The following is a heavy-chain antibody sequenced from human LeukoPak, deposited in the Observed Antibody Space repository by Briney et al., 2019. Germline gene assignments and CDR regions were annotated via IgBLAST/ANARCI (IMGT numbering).Heavy chain of an antibody. CDR1: GFTFSSYS. J-gene: IGHJ4*02. CDR3: ARISDTVTTPFDY. Sequence: GGSLRLSCAASGFTFSSYSMTWVRQAPGKGLEWVSYISSSSNTIYHADSVKGRFTISRDNAKNSLYLQMNSLRAEDTAVYYCARISDTVTTPFDYWGQGTLVTVSS. CDR2: ISSSSNTI. V-gene: IGHV3-48*01. D-gene: IGHD4-17*01.